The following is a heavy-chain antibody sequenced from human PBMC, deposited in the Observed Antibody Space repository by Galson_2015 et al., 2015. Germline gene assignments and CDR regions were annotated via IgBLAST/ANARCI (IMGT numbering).Heavy chain of an antibody. J-gene: IGHJ4*02. CDR3: ARDSTPYRNYRVYFDY. CDR2: ISYDGSDK. Sequence: LRLSCAASGFIFNNYAMYWVRQAPGKGLEWVAVISYDGSDKYYADSVKGRFTISRDNSKKTLFLQMNSLRAEDTAVYYCARDSTPYRNYRVYFDYWGQGTLVTVSS. CDR1: GFIFNNYA. V-gene: IGHV3-30*01. D-gene: IGHD4-11*01.